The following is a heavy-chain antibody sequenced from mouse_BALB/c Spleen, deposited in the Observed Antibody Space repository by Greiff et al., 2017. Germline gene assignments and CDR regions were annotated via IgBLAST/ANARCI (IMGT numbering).Heavy chain of an antibody. CDR3: ARRYCYGYAFDY. V-gene: IGHV1S34*01. J-gene: IGHJ2*01. CDR1: GYSFTGYY. Sequence: LVKTGASVKISCTASGYSFTGYYMHWVKQSHGKGLEWIGYISCYNGATSYNQKFKGKATFTVDTSSSTAYMQFNSLTSEDSAVYYCARRYCYGYAFDYWGQGTTLTVSS. CDR2: ISCYNGAT. D-gene: IGHD1-2*01.